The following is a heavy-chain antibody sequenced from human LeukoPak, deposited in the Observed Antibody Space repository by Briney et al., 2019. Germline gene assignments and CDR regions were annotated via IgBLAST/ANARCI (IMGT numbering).Heavy chain of an antibody. Sequence: GGSLRLSCAASGFTFSSYAMHWVRQAPGKGLEYVSAISSNGGNTYYANSVKGRFTISRDNSKNTLYLQMGSLRAEDMAVYYCARSRAVEWLFHLDYWGQGTLVTVSS. CDR1: GFTFSSYA. D-gene: IGHD3-3*01. V-gene: IGHV3-64*01. CDR2: ISSNGGNT. CDR3: ARSRAVEWLFHLDY. J-gene: IGHJ4*02.